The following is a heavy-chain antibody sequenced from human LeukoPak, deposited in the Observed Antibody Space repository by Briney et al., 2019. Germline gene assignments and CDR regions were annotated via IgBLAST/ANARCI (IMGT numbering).Heavy chain of an antibody. CDR3: AKEERYFDY. CDR1: GFTFSSYT. Sequence: GGSQRLSCAASGFTFSSYTLTWVRQAPGKGLERVSSISGRDGSTYYADSVKGRFTISRGNSKNTLYLQMNSLRAEDTAVYYCAKEERYFDYWGQGTLVTVSA. CDR2: ISGRDGST. V-gene: IGHV3-23*01. J-gene: IGHJ4*02. D-gene: IGHD3-9*01.